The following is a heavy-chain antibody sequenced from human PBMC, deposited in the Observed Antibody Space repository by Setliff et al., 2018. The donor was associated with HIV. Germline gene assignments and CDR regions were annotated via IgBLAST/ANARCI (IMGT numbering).Heavy chain of an antibody. CDR2: ISAYNGNT. CDR3: VRSPGSFISTDSTEAGDY. CDR1: EYDINDQY. Sequence: GASVKVSCKTSEYDINDQYINWVRQAPGQGLEWMGWISAYNGNTKYAQKLQVRVTLTRDTSMTTAYMELRSLRSDDTAVYYCVRSPGSFISTDSTEAGDYWGQGTLVTVSS. V-gene: IGHV1-2*02. D-gene: IGHD3-22*01. J-gene: IGHJ4*02.